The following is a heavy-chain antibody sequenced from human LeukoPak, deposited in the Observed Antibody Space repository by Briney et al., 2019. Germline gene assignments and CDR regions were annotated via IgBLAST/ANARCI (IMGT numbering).Heavy chain of an antibody. CDR1: GGSFGGYS. Sequence: ASETLSLTCAVYGGSFGGYSWSWFRQPPGKGLEWIGEVIHGGSSNYNPSLKSRVTISIHTSKNQFSLNLTSVTAADTALYYCARRTGWYWGYYFDYWGQGTLVTVSS. V-gene: IGHV4-34*12. CDR3: ARRTGWYWGYYFDY. J-gene: IGHJ4*02. CDR2: VIHGGSS. D-gene: IGHD6-19*01.